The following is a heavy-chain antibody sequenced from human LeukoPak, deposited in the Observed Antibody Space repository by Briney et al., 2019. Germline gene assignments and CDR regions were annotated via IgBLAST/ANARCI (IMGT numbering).Heavy chain of an antibody. V-gene: IGHV3-23*01. CDR1: GFTFSSYA. D-gene: IGHD3-22*01. CDR2: ISGSGGST. CDR3: AKDPDDSSGYYYFPYYFDY. Sequence: QTGGSLRLSCAASGFTFSSYAMRWVRQAPGKGLEWVSAISGSGGSTYYADSVKGRFTISRDNSKNTLYLQMNSLRAEDTAVYYCAKDPDDSSGYYYFPYYFDYWGQGTLVTVSS. J-gene: IGHJ4*02.